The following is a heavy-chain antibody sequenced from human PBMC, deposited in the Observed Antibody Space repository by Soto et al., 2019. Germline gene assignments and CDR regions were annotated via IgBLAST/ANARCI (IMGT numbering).Heavy chain of an antibody. Sequence: PGESLKISCKGSGYSFTSYWIGWVRQMPGKGLEWMGIIYPGDSDTRYSPSFQGQVTISADKSISTAYLQWSSLKASDTAMYYCARHGHFWSGYYTGSYYYYGMDVWGQGTTVTVSS. J-gene: IGHJ6*02. CDR1: GYSFTSYW. D-gene: IGHD3-3*02. V-gene: IGHV5-51*01. CDR3: ARHGHFWSGYYTGSYYYYGMDV. CDR2: IYPGDSDT.